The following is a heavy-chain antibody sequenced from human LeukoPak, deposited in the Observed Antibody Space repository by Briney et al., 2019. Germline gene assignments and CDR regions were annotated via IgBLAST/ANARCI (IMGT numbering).Heavy chain of an antibody. CDR1: GYTFTRYG. D-gene: IGHD6-13*01. CDR2: ISAYDGNT. CDR3: ARDKVIASAGTPNWFDP. Sequence: ASVKVSCKASGYTFTRYGISWVRQAPGQGLEWLGWISAYDGNTNYEQKFQGRVTMTTDTSTSIAYMELRSLRSDDTAVYYCARDKVIASAGTPNWFDPWGQGTLVTVSS. J-gene: IGHJ5*02. V-gene: IGHV1-18*01.